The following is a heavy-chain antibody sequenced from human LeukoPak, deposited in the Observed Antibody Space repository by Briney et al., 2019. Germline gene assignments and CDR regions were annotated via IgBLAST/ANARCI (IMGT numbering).Heavy chain of an antibody. CDR3: ARGTYYSGSGPGNWFDP. V-gene: IGHV3-11*01. CDR2: ITRKDAI. J-gene: IGHJ5*02. Sequence: GGSLRLSCTASGFSVSDYYMNWIRQSPGKGLEWVSHITRKDAIEYADSVRGRFTISRDNANNLLYLQIDSLRPEDTAVYDCARGTYYSGSGPGNWFDPWGHGTLVTVSS. D-gene: IGHD3-10*01. CDR1: GFSVSDYY.